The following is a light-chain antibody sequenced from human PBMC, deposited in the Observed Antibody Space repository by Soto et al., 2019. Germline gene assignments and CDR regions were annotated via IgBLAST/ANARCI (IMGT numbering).Light chain of an antibody. CDR2: EES. J-gene: IGKJ4*01. CDR3: QQVKTYPRT. Sequence: DIHLTQTKKLLSASVGDRVTITCRPSQAVPNNMAWYQQKPGKPPKLLIYEESTLHSGVPSRFSGRKSGTQFTLTIDSLQPEDFATYYCQQVKTYPRTFGGGTKVAIK. V-gene: IGKV1-9*01. CDR1: QAVPNN.